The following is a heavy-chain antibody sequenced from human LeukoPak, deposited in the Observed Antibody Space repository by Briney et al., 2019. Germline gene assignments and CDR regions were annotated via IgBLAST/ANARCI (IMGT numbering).Heavy chain of an antibody. V-gene: IGHV3-23*01. J-gene: IGHJ3*02. CDR1: GFSFNNYA. D-gene: IGHD1-14*01. CDR3: AKPARTDACDI. Sequence: GVSLRLSCAASGFSFNNYAMKWVPQAPGKGLVWVSSINGSGGNTYYADSVKGRFTIYRDNSKNTLYLQMNSPRDEDASVYYCAKPARTDACDIWAQGTMNTVSS. CDR2: INGSGGNT.